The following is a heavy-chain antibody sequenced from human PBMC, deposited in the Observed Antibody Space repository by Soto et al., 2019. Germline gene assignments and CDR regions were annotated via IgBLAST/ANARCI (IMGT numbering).Heavy chain of an antibody. V-gene: IGHV4-39*01. D-gene: IGHD5-12*01. J-gene: IGHJ4*02. CDR3: ARDGYSGYGARYYFDY. CDR1: GGSISSSSYY. Sequence: SETLSLTCTVSGGSISSSSYYWGWIRQPPGKGLEWIGSIYYSGSTYYNPSLKSRVTISVDTSKNQFSLKLSSVTAADTAVYYCARDGYSGYGARYYFDYWGQGTLVTVSS. CDR2: IYYSGST.